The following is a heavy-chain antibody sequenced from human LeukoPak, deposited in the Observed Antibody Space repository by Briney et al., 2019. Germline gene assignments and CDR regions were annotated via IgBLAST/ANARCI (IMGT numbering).Heavy chain of an antibody. V-gene: IGHV3-23*01. J-gene: IGHJ4*02. CDR1: GFTFTSYA. D-gene: IGHD4-17*01. CDR3: AKDPHDYGDYIEGFFDY. Sequence: GGSLRLSCAASGFTFTSYAMSWVRQAPGKGLEWVSVISGSGYSTYYADSVKGRFTISRDNSRNTLYLQMNSLRAEDTAVYYCAKDPHDYGDYIEGFFDYWGQGTLVTVSS. CDR2: ISGSGYST.